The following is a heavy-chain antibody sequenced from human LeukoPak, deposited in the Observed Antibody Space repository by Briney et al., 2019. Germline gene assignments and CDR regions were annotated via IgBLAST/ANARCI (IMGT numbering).Heavy chain of an antibody. CDR3: AKAGGLLWFGELGVEDY. CDR2: ISYDGSNK. J-gene: IGHJ4*02. V-gene: IGHV3-30*18. D-gene: IGHD3-10*01. CDR1: GFTFSSYG. Sequence: GRSLRLSCAASGFTFSSYGMHWVRQAPGKGLEWVAVISYDGSNKYYADSVKGRFTISRDNSKNTLYLRMNSLRAEDTAVYYCAKAGGLLWFGELGVEDYWGQGTLVTVSS.